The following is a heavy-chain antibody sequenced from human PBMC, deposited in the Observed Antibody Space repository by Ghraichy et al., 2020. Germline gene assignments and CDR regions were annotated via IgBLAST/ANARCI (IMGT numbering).Heavy chain of an antibody. CDR2: IYYSGST. CDR1: GGSISSYY. J-gene: IGHJ4*02. D-gene: IGHD5-12*01. CDR3: ARIPATIPY. Sequence: SQTLSLTCTVSGGSISSYYWSWIRQPPGKGLEWIGYIYYSGSTNYNPSLKSRVTISVDTSKNQFSLKLSSVTAADTAVYYCARIPATIPYWGQGTLVTVSS. V-gene: IGHV4-59*01.